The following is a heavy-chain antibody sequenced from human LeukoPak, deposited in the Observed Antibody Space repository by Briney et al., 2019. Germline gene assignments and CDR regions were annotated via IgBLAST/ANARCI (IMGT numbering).Heavy chain of an antibody. J-gene: IGHJ5*02. D-gene: IGHD4-17*01. Sequence: GGSLRLSCAASGFTFCSYSMNWVRQAPGKGLEGVSYISSSSSTIYYADSVKGRFTISRDNAKNSLYLQMNSLRAEDTAVYYCARGYGDYVDWFDPWGQGTLVTVSS. CDR2: ISSSSSTI. CDR1: GFTFCSYS. CDR3: ARGYGDYVDWFDP. V-gene: IGHV3-48*01.